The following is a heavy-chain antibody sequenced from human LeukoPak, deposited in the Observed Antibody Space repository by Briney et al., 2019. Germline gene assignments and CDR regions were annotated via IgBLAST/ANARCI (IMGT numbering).Heavy chain of an antibody. CDR2: ISWNSGSI. CDR1: GFTFDDYA. D-gene: IGHD2/OR15-2a*01. J-gene: IGHJ4*02. V-gene: IGHV3-9*01. CDR3: AKGSFYDTDY. Sequence: GRSLRLSCAASGFTFDDYAMHWVRQAPGKGLEWVSGISWNSGSIGYADSVKGRFTISRDNAKNSLYLQMNSLRAEDTALYYCAKGSFYDTDYWGQGTLVTVSS.